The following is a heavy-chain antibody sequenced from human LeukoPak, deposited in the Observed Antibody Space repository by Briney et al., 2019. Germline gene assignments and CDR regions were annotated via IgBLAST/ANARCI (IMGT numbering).Heavy chain of an antibody. V-gene: IGHV3-9*01. CDR3: AKGMGRYYYDSSGYYLDY. CDR2: ISWNSGSI. CDR1: GFTFDDYA. Sequence: PGRSLRLSCAASGFTFDDYAMHWVRQAPGKGLEWVSGISWNSGSIGYADSVKGRFTISRDNAKNSLYLQMNSLRAEDTGLYYCAKGMGRYYYDSSGYYLDYWGQGTLVTVSS. D-gene: IGHD3-22*01. J-gene: IGHJ4*02.